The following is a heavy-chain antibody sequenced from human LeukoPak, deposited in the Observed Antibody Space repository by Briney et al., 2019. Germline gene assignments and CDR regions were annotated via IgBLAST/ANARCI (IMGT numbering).Heavy chain of an antibody. CDR2: IVPLLGVP. Sequence: VASVKVSCKPSGGTFGSYAVNWVRQAPGQGLEWVGKIVPLLGVPKYAQKFQERVTITADKSTSTAYMELSSLTSDDTAVYYCARGDSVLQYWGPGTLVTVSS. CDR1: GGTFGSYA. V-gene: IGHV1-69*04. CDR3: ARGDSVLQY. D-gene: IGHD3-10*02. J-gene: IGHJ4*02.